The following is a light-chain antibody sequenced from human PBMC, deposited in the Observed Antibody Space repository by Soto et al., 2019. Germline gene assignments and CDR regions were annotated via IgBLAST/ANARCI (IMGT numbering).Light chain of an antibody. J-gene: IGLJ3*02. CDR1: SSDVGGYDL. V-gene: IGLV2-23*01. Sequence: QSVLTQPPSVSGAPGQRVTISCTGTSSDVGGYDLVSWYQQHPGKAPKLIIYEGSKRPSGISNRFSGSKSGNTASLIISGLQGDDEGDYYCCAYVSSNTLLFGGGTKVTVL. CDR2: EGS. CDR3: CAYVSSNTLL.